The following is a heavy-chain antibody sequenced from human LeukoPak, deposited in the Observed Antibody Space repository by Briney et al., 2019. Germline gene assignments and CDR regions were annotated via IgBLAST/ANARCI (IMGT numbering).Heavy chain of an antibody. CDR3: QVGQYPYYYGMDV. Sequence: PSETLSLTCTVSGGSISSYYWSWIRQPPGKGLEWIGYIYYSGSTNYNPSLKSRVTMSVDTSKNQFSLKLSSVTAADTAVYYCQVGQYPYYYGMDVWGQGTTVTVSS. V-gene: IGHV4-59*12. CDR1: GGSISSYY. J-gene: IGHJ6*02. D-gene: IGHD2-2*02. CDR2: IYYSGST.